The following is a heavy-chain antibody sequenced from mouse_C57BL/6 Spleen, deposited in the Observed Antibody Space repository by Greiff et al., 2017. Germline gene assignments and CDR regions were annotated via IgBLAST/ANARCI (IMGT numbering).Heavy chain of an antibody. J-gene: IGHJ4*01. CDR1: GYTFTSYW. V-gene: IGHV1-64*01. D-gene: IGHD2-1*01. CDR3: AYYGNYGDYAMDY. Sequence: QVQLQQPGAELVKPGASVKLSCKASGYTFTSYWMHWVKQRPGQGLEWIGMIHPNSGSTNYNEKFKSRATLTVDKSSSTAYMQLSSLTSEDSAVYYCAYYGNYGDYAMDYWGQGTSVTVSS. CDR2: IHPNSGST.